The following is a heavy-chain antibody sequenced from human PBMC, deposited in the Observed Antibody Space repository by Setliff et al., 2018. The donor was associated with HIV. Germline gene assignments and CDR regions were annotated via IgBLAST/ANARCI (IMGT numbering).Heavy chain of an antibody. CDR2: IIPIFGTA. V-gene: IGHV1-69*13. CDR1: GGGVSNHV. CDR3: TRGPLLAGLGPCYFDH. J-gene: IGHJ4*02. D-gene: IGHD2-21*01. Sequence: SVKVSCKASGGGVSNHVISWVRQAPGRGLEWMGGIIPIFGTADYAQKFKGRVTITADESTRAAYLELSSLISEDTAVYYCTRGPLLAGLGPCYFDHWGQGTLVTVSS.